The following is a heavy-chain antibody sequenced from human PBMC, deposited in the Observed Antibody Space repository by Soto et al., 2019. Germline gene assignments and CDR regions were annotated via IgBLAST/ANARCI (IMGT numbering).Heavy chain of an antibody. CDR2: MNPNSGNT. CDR3: ARGPLPLVVVNNWFEP. J-gene: IGHJ5*02. V-gene: IGHV1-8*01. Sequence: GASVKVSCKDSGYTFTSYDINWVRQATGQGLEWMGWMNPNSGNTGYAQKFQGRVTMTRNTSISTAYMELSSLRSEDTAVYYCARGPLPLVVVNNWFEPWGQGTLVTVSS. CDR1: GYTFTSYD. D-gene: IGHD2-2*01.